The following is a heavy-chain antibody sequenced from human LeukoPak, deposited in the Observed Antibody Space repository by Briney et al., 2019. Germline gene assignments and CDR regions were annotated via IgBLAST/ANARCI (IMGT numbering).Heavy chain of an antibody. CDR2: IWYDGSNK. CDR1: GFTFSSSR. D-gene: IGHD6-19*01. V-gene: IGHV3-33*01. J-gene: IGHJ4*02. Sequence: GGSLRLSCAASGFTFSSSRMHWVRQAPGKGLEWVAVIWYDGSNKYYAESVKGRFTISRDNSKNTLFLQMNSLRADDTAVYYCARSIAVAGPYYFDYWGQGTLVTVSS. CDR3: ARSIAVAGPYYFDY.